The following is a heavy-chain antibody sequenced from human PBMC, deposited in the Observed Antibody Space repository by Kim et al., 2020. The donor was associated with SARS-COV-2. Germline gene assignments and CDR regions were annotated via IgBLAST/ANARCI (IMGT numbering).Heavy chain of an antibody. J-gene: IGHJ4*02. CDR2: IYYTGST. D-gene: IGHD3-10*01. CDR1: DDSIRRSDYY. V-gene: IGHV4-30-4*01. Sequence: SETLSLTCTVSDDSIRRSDYYWSWIRQSPGKGLEWIGYIYYTGSTYYDPFLKTRTTISLQTSKNQFSLQLTSVTAADTAVYYCASFYGAGNHFDFWGQGT. CDR3: ASFYGAGNHFDF.